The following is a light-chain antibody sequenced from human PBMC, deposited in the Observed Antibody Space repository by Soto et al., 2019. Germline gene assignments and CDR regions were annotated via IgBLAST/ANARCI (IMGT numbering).Light chain of an antibody. CDR1: QSVSSS. Sequence: DIVLTQSPATLSLPPGERATLSCRASQSVSSSLAWYQCKPGQAPRLLIYDASNRATGIPARFSGSGSGTDFTLTISSLEPEDFAVYYCQQRNNWPPIFTFGPGTKVDIK. CDR3: QQRNNWPPIFT. J-gene: IGKJ3*01. CDR2: DAS. V-gene: IGKV3-11*01.